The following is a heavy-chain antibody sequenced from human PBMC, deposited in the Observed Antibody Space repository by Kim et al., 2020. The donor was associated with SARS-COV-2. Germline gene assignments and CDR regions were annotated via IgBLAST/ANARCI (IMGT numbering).Heavy chain of an antibody. Sequence: GGSLRLSCAASGFTVSSNYMSWVRQAPGKGLEWVSFIYSGGSTYYADSVKGRFTISRHNSKNTLYLQMNSLRAEDTAVYYCARDRWNWNYGGLIYYYGMDVWGQGTTVTVSS. V-gene: IGHV3-53*04. CDR1: GFTVSSNY. CDR2: IYSGGST. J-gene: IGHJ6*02. CDR3: ARDRWNWNYGGLIYYYGMDV. D-gene: IGHD1-7*01.